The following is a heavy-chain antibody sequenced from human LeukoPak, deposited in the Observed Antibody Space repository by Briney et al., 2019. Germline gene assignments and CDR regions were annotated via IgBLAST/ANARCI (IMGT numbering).Heavy chain of an antibody. CDR1: GGSISSSSYY. Sequence: SETLSLTCAVSGGSISSSSYYWGWIRQPPGKGLEWIGSISYTGSTYYNPSLKSRLTISVDTSKNQFSLKLSSVTAADTAVYYCARLTTVVTFDYWGQGTLVTVSS. CDR3: ARLTTVVTFDY. V-gene: IGHV4-39*01. D-gene: IGHD4-23*01. J-gene: IGHJ4*02. CDR2: ISYTGST.